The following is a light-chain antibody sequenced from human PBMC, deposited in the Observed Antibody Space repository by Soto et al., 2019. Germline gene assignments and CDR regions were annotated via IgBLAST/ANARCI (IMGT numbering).Light chain of an antibody. CDR2: EGT. CDR1: SSDVGTYNL. CDR3: CSYAGYNTYV. J-gene: IGLJ1*01. V-gene: IGLV2-23*01. Sequence: QSALTQPASVSRSPGQSITISCTGTSSDVGTYNLVSWYQHHPGKAPKLILYEGTKRPSGVSNRFSGSTSGNTASLTISGLQADDQTDYYCCSYAGYNTYVFGTGTKLTVL.